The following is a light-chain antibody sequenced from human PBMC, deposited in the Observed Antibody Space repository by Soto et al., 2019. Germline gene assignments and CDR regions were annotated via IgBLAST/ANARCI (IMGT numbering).Light chain of an antibody. CDR1: SSNIGAGYD. Sequence: QSVLTQPPSVSGAPGQRVTISCTGSSSNIGAGYDVHWYQQLPGTAPKLLIYGNSNRPSGVPDRFSGSKSGTSASLAITGLQAEDEADYYCPSYDSCLSGFYVFGTGTKLTVL. CDR2: GNS. J-gene: IGLJ1*01. CDR3: PSYDSCLSGFYV. V-gene: IGLV1-40*01.